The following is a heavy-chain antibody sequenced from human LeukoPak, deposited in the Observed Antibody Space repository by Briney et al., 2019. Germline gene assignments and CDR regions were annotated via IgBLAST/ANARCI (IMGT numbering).Heavy chain of an antibody. CDR2: ISSSSTHI. D-gene: IGHD3-10*01. V-gene: IGHV3-21*01. Sequence: GGSLRLSCAASGFPFRSYSMNWVRQAPGKGLEWVSSISSSSTHIYYADSVKGRFTISRDNAKNSLYLQMNSLRAEDTAVYYCARDLSTSGTYHTRFDYWGQGTLVTVSS. J-gene: IGHJ4*02. CDR3: ARDLSTSGTYHTRFDY. CDR1: GFPFRSYS.